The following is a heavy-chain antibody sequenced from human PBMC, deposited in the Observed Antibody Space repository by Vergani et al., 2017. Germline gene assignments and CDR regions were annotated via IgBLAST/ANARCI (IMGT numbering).Heavy chain of an antibody. CDR2: ISYDGSNK. D-gene: IGHD3-10*01. V-gene: IGHV3-30*18. CDR3: AKDTSITMVRGVTSYYGMDV. CDR1: GFTFSSYG. Sequence: QVQLVESGGGVVQPGRSLRLSCAASGFTFSSYGMHWVRQAPGKGLEWVAVISYDGSNKYYADSVKGRFTISRDNSKNTLYLQMNSLRAEDTAVYYCAKDTSITMVRGVTSYYGMDVWGQGTTVTVSS. J-gene: IGHJ6*02.